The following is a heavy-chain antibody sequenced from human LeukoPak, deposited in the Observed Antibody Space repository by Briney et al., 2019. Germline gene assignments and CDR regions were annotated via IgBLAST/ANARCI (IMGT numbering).Heavy chain of an antibody. Sequence: ASVKVSCKASGYSFTGYYMHWVRQAPGQGLEWMGWINPNSGGTNYAQKFLGRVTMTRGPSISTAYMELSRLRSDDTAVYYCARFSRRDAFDIWGQGTMVTVSS. J-gene: IGHJ3*02. CDR1: GYSFTGYY. CDR3: ARFSRRDAFDI. CDR2: INPNSGGT. V-gene: IGHV1-2*02.